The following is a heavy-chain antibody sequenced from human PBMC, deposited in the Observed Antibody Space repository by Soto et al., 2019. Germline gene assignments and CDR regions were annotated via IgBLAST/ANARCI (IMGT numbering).Heavy chain of an antibody. V-gene: IGHV3-11*06. J-gene: IGHJ5*02. CDR2: ISPGSRYP. D-gene: IGHD2-15*01. Sequence: GGSLRLSCAGSGFTFGYSYMSWIRQAPGKGLEWLSYISPGSRYPAYADSVKGRFTISRDNAKRSLYLQMMSLTAEDPAIYYCVRGGGGGLFDLWGQGTMVTVSS. CDR1: GFTFGYSY. CDR3: VRGGGGGLFDL.